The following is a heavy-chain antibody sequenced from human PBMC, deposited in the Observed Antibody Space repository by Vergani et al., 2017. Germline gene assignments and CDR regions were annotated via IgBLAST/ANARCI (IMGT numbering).Heavy chain of an antibody. CDR3: ARYRLGYLDV. D-gene: IGHD3-16*02. CDR2: VMPSGMT. CDR1: GFSASNSDYF. V-gene: IGHV4-61*02. J-gene: IGHJ6*03. Sequence: QVQLQESGPGVVKPSQTLSLTCTVSGFSASNSDYFWTWIRQPAGKGLEWIGRVMPSGMTNYNPSLESRVTMSVDTSKDHFSLRLDSVTVADTAVYYCARYRLGYLDVWGKGTTVIVSS.